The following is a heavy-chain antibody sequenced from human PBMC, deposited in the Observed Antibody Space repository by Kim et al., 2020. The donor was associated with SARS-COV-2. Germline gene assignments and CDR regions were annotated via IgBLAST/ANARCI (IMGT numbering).Heavy chain of an antibody. Sequence: YADSVEGRFTISRDNSKNTLYLQMTSLRAEDTAVYYCARGPDGYNAIDYWGQGTLVTVSS. D-gene: IGHD5-12*01. V-gene: IGHV3-53*01. CDR3: ARGPDGYNAIDY. J-gene: IGHJ4*02.